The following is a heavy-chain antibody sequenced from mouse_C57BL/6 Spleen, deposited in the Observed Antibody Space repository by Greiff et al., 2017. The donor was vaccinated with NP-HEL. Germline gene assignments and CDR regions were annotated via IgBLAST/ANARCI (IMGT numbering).Heavy chain of an antibody. D-gene: IGHD4-1*01. CDR1: GYSFTGYY. CDR2: INPSTGGT. CDR3: ARLGPYYFDY. Sequence: VQLQQSGPELVKPGASVKISCKASGYSFTGYYMNWVKQSPEKSLEWIGEINPSTGGTTYNQKFKAKATLTVDKSSSTAYMQLKGLTSEDSAVYYCARLGPYYFDYWGQGTTLTVSS. V-gene: IGHV1-42*01. J-gene: IGHJ2*01.